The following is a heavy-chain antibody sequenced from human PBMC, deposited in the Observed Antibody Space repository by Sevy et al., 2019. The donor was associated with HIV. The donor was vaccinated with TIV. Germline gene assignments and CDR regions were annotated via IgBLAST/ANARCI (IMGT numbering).Heavy chain of an antibody. CDR3: AGDRGYSYGGGGSFDY. CDR2: ISSSSSTI. V-gene: IGHV3-48*02. D-gene: IGHD5-18*01. Sequence: GGSLRLSCAASGFTFSSYSMNWVRQAPGKGLEWVSYISSSSSTIYYADSVKGRFTISRDNAKNSLYLQMNSLRDEDTAGYYCAGDRGYSYGGGGSFDYWGQGTLVTVSS. J-gene: IGHJ4*02. CDR1: GFTFSSYS.